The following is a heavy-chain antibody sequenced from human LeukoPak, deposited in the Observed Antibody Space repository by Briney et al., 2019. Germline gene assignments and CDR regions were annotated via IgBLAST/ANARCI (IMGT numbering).Heavy chain of an antibody. CDR2: IYASGST. Sequence: SETLSLTYTFSGGSIRGSSYSWGWIRQPPGKGLEWIGHIYASGSTNYSPSLKSRVTISVDTSKNQFSLKLNSVTAADTAVYFCALNFDYWGQGTLVTVSS. V-gene: IGHV4-39*01. CDR1: GGSIRGSSYS. CDR3: ALNFDY. J-gene: IGHJ4*02.